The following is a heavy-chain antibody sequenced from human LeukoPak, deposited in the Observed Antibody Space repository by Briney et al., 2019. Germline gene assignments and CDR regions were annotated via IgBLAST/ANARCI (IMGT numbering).Heavy chain of an antibody. V-gene: IGHV4-38-2*02. Sequence: PSETLSLTCTVSGYSISSGYYWGWIRQPPGKGLEWIGSIYHSGSTYYNPSLKSRVTISVDTSKNQFSLKLNSVTAADTAVYYCARVLANPYYFDYWGQGTLVTVSS. J-gene: IGHJ4*02. CDR2: IYHSGST. CDR3: ARVLANPYYFDY. D-gene: IGHD2-8*01. CDR1: GYSISSGYY.